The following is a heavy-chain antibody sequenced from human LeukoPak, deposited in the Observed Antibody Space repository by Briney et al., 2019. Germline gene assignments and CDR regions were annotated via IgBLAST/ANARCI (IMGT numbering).Heavy chain of an antibody. CDR1: GGSISSGSYY. J-gene: IGHJ4*02. V-gene: IGHV4-61*02. D-gene: IGHD4-11*01. CDR3: ARGYDYSNYDAPSDY. Sequence: SETLPLTCTVSGGSISSGSYYWSWIRQPAGKGLEWIGRIYSSGSTNYNPSLKSRVTISVDTSKNQFSLKLSSVTAADTAVYYCARGYDYSNYDAPSDYWGQGTPVTVSS. CDR2: IYSSGST.